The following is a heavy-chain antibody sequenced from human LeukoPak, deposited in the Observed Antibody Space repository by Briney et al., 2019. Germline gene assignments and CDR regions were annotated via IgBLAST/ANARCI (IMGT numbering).Heavy chain of an antibody. CDR2: INHSGST. CDR3: ATCGGDCYSGAPFAY. Sequence: SETLSLTCAVYGGSFSGYYWSWIRQPPGKGLEWIGEINHSGSTNYNPSLKSRVTISADRSKNQFSLNLNSVTAADTAVYYCATCGGDCYSGAPFAYWGRGTLVTVSS. CDR1: GGSFSGYY. V-gene: IGHV4-34*01. D-gene: IGHD2-21*02. J-gene: IGHJ4*02.